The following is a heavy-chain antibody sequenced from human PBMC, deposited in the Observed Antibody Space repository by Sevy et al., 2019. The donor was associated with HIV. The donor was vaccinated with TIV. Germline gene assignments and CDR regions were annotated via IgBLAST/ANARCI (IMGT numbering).Heavy chain of an antibody. V-gene: IGHV3-23*01. D-gene: IGHD3-22*01. J-gene: IGHJ4*02. Sequence: GGSLRLSCAASGFTFSSYAMSWVRQAPGKGLEWVSTISGSGSNTYYADSVKGRFTISRDNSKNTLYLQMNSLRAEDTAVHYCAKDPAGIVGTGYFDYWGQGTLVTVSS. CDR2: ISGSGSNT. CDR3: AKDPAGIVGTGYFDY. CDR1: GFTFSSYA.